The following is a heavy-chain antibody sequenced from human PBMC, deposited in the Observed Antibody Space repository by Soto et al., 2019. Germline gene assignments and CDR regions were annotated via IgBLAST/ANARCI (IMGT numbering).Heavy chain of an antibody. CDR1: GFTFSSYG. CDR2: ISYDGSNK. D-gene: IGHD3-10*01. Sequence: QVQLVESGGGVVQPGRSLRLSCAASGFTFSSYGMHWVRQAPGKGLEWVAVISYDGSNKYYAESVKGRFTISRDNSKNTLYRQRNRLSAEDTAVDYCANPGAYGPGWSPLTYFDYWGQGTLVTVSS. V-gene: IGHV3-30*18. CDR3: ANPGAYGPGWSPLTYFDY. J-gene: IGHJ4*02.